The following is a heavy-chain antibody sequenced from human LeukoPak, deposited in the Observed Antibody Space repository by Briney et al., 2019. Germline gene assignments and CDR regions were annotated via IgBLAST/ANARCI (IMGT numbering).Heavy chain of an antibody. D-gene: IGHD2-15*01. CDR1: GGSISSYY. CDR3: ARGGAAPNWFDP. V-gene: IGHV4-59*01. J-gene: IGHJ5*02. CDR2: IYYSGST. Sequence: PSETLSLTCTVSGGSISSYYWSWIRQPPGKGLEWIGYIYYSGSTNYNPSLKSRVTISVDTSKNQFSLKLSSVTAADTAVYYCARGGAAPNWFDPWGQGTRVTVSS.